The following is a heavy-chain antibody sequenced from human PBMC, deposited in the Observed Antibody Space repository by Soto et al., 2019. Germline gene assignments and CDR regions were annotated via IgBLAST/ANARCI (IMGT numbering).Heavy chain of an antibody. D-gene: IGHD2-15*01. J-gene: IGHJ4*02. CDR2: LYSGGTT. CDR3: GRGLAATIFDF. Sequence: EVQVVEAGGGLIQPGGSLRLSCTASGVTVSRNYMTWVPQAPGKGLEWVSVLYSGGTTYYAYSVKGRVTISRDNSKNTLCLQMNSLRVEDTATYYCGRGLAATIFDFWGQGTLVTVSS. V-gene: IGHV3-53*01. CDR1: GVTVSRNY.